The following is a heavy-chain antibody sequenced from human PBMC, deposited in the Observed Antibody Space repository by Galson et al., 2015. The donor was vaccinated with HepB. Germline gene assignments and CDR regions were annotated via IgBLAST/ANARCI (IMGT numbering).Heavy chain of an antibody. CDR2: IYPGDSDT. J-gene: IGHJ4*02. Sequence: QSGAEVKKPGESLKISCKGSGYSFTSYWIGWVRQMPGKGLEWMGIIYPGDSDTRYSPSFQGQVTISADKSISTAYLQWSSLKASDTAMYYCARLAAYCGGDCYFVFFDYWGQGTLVTVSS. CDR1: GYSFTSYW. D-gene: IGHD2-21*02. CDR3: ARLAAYCGGDCYFVFFDY. V-gene: IGHV5-51*03.